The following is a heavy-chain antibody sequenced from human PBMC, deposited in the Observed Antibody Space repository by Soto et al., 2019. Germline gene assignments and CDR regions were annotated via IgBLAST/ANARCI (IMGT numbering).Heavy chain of an antibody. CDR3: ARSQIAAAGHYYYGMDV. J-gene: IGHJ6*02. CDR1: GYTFTSYY. Sequence: ASVKVSCKASGYTFTSYYMHWVRQAPGQGLEWMGIINPSGGSTSYAQKFQGRVTMTRDTSTSTVYMELSSLRSEDTAVYYCARSQIAAAGHYYYGMDVGGQGTTVTVSS. V-gene: IGHV1-46*01. CDR2: INPSGGST. D-gene: IGHD6-13*01.